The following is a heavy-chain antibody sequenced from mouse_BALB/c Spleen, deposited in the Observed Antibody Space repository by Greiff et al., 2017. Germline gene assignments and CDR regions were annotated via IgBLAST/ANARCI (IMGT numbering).Heavy chain of an antibody. Sequence: QVQLQQPGAELVRPGASVKLSCKASGYTFTSYWINWVKQRPGQGLEWIGNIYPSDSYTNYNQKFKDKATLTVDKSSSTAYMQLRSPTSEDSAVYYCTSGTTATRYFDYWGQGTTLTVSA. CDR2: IYPSDSYT. J-gene: IGHJ2*01. CDR1: GYTFTSYW. V-gene: IGHV1-69*02. CDR3: TSGTTATRYFDY. D-gene: IGHD1-2*01.